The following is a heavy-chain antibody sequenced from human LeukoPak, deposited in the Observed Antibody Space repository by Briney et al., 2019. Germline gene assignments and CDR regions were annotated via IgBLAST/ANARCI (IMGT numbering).Heavy chain of an antibody. Sequence: ASVKVSCKASGYTFTGYYMHWVRQAPGQGLEWMGWINPNSGGTNYAQKLQGRVTMTTDTSTSTAYMELRSLRSDDTAVYYCARGVDTYDYGPNGMDVWGQGTTVTVSS. CDR2: INPNSGGT. D-gene: IGHD4-17*01. CDR3: ARGVDTYDYGPNGMDV. CDR1: GYTFTGYY. V-gene: IGHV1-2*02. J-gene: IGHJ6*02.